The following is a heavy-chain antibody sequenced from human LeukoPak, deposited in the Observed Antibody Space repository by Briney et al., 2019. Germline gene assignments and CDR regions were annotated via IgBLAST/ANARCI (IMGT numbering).Heavy chain of an antibody. Sequence: RSGGSLRLSCAASGFTFTNYWMSWVRQAPGKGLEWVASIKQDASDKYYVDSVKGRFTISRDNAKNSLFLQMISLRAEDTALYYCVRDPVDYWGQGILVTVSS. CDR1: GFTFTNYW. CDR2: IKQDASDK. J-gene: IGHJ4*02. CDR3: VRDPVDY. V-gene: IGHV3-7*01.